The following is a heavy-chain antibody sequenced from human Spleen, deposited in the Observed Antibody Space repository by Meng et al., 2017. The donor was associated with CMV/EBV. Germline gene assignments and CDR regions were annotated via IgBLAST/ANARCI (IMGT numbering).Heavy chain of an antibody. V-gene: IGHV4-34*01. CDR2: INHSGST. D-gene: IGHD3-10*01. Sequence: VMVQQWGAGSLKPSEPLSLTCAVYGGSFSGYYWSWIRQPPGKGLEWIGEINHSGSTNYNPSLKSRVTISVDTSKNQFSLKLSSVTAADTAVYYCARAPRYYGSGSYSYWGQGTLVTVSS. J-gene: IGHJ4*02. CDR3: ARAPRYYGSGSYSY. CDR1: GGSFSGYY.